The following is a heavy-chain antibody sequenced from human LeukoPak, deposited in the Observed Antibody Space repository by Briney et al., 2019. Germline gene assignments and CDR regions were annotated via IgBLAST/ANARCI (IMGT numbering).Heavy chain of an antibody. CDR1: GFTFSSYA. J-gene: IGHJ4*02. Sequence: GGSLRLSCAASGFTFSSYAMHWVRQAPGKGLEWVAVISYDGSNKYYADSVKGRFTISRDNSKNTLYLQMDSLRAEDTAVYYCARGRYYGSGSYSSFDYWGQGTLVTVSS. D-gene: IGHD3-10*01. V-gene: IGHV3-30-3*01. CDR2: ISYDGSNK. CDR3: ARGRYYGSGSYSSFDY.